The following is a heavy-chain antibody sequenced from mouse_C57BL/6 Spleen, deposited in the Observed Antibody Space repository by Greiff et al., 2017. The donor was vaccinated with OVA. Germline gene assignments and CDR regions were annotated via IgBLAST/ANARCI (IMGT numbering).Heavy chain of an antibody. CDR2: IYPSDSET. Sequence: QVQLQQPGAELVRPGSSVKLSCKASGYTFTSYWIDWVKQRPGQGLEWIGNIYPSDSETHYNQKFKDKATLTVDKSSSTAYMQLSSLTSEDSAVYYCARCYGSSYRYFDVWGTGTTVTVSS. J-gene: IGHJ1*03. V-gene: IGHV1-61*01. D-gene: IGHD1-1*01. CDR3: ARCYGSSYRYFDV. CDR1: GYTFTSYW.